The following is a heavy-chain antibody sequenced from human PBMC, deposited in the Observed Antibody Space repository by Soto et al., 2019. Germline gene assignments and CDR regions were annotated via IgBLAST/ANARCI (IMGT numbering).Heavy chain of an antibody. CDR3: ARDQGFGELYYYYGMDV. J-gene: IGHJ6*02. D-gene: IGHD3-10*01. Sequence: QVQLQESGPGLVKPSQTLSLTCTVSGGSISSGGYYWSWIRQHPGKGLEWIGYIYYSGSTYYNPSLMSRVNISVDTSKNQFSLKLSSVTAADTAVYYCARDQGFGELYYYYGMDVWGQGTTVTVSS. CDR1: GGSISSGGYY. V-gene: IGHV4-31*03. CDR2: IYYSGST.